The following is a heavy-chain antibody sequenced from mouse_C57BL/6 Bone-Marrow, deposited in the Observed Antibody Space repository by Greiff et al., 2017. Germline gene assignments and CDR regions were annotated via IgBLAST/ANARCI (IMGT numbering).Heavy chain of an antibody. V-gene: IGHV3-6*01. J-gene: IGHJ1*03. D-gene: IGHD4-1*01. Sequence: ESGPGLVKPSQSLSLTCSVTGYSITSGYYCNWIRQFPGNKLEWMGYISYDGSNNYNPSLKNRSSITRDTSKNQFFLELNSVTTEDTATYYCARKKTETWYFDVWGTGTTVTVSS. CDR3: ARKKTETWYFDV. CDR2: ISYDGSN. CDR1: GYSITSGYY.